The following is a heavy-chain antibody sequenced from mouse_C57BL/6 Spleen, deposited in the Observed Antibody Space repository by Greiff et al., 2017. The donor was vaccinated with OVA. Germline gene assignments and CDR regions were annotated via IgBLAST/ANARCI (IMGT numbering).Heavy chain of an antibody. Sequence: EVKLMESGGGLVKPGGSLKLSCAASGFTFSDYGMHWVRQAPEKGLEWVAYISSGSSTIYYADTVKGRFTISRDNAKNTLFLQMTSLRSEDTAMYYCARNYGNYGYAMDYWGQGTSVTVSS. CDR3: ARNYGNYGYAMDY. CDR2: ISSGSSTI. V-gene: IGHV5-17*01. J-gene: IGHJ4*01. D-gene: IGHD2-1*01. CDR1: GFTFSDYG.